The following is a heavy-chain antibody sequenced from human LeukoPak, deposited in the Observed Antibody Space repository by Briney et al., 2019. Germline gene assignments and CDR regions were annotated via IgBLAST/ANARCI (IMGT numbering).Heavy chain of an antibody. D-gene: IGHD3-16*01. Sequence: SVKVSCKASGGTFSSYAISWVRQAPGQGLEWMGGIIPIFGTANYAQKFQGRVTITEDESTSTAYMELSSLRSEDTAVYYCARRQEGWGSTQAMDVWGKGTTVTVSS. J-gene: IGHJ6*03. CDR3: ARRQEGWGSTQAMDV. V-gene: IGHV1-69*13. CDR1: GGTFSSYA. CDR2: IIPIFGTA.